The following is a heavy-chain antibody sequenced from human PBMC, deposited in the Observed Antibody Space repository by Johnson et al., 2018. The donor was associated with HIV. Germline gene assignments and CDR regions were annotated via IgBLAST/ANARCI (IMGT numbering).Heavy chain of an antibody. J-gene: IGHJ3*02. V-gene: IGHV3-30-3*01. CDR1: GFTFSSYA. CDR3: ARGGLGDYVVAFDI. CDR2: ISYDGRNT. D-gene: IGHD4-17*01. Sequence: QVLLVESGGGVVQPGRSLRLSCAASGFTFSSYAMHWVRQAPGKGLEWVEVISYDGRNTSYADTVKGRFTISRDNSKNTLYLQMNSLRAEDTAVYYCARGGLGDYVVAFDIWGQGTMVTVSS.